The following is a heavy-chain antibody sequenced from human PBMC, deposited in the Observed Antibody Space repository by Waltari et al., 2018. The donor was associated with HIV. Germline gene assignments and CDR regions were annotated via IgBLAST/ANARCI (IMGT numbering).Heavy chain of an antibody. CDR3: ARLGGESGDHKNYYYYGMDV. D-gene: IGHD2-21*02. V-gene: IGHV1-69*01. Sequence: QLPLGQSGAAVKRPGSPVKVSCTAAGGTVSIAISWVRPAPGQGLEWMGLIIPRYGTPTYAQKFQGRVTITADENTRTAYMELRGLRSEDTAVYYCARLGGESGDHKNYYYYGMDVWGQGATVTVS. CDR2: IIPRYGTP. J-gene: IGHJ6*02. CDR1: GGTVSIA.